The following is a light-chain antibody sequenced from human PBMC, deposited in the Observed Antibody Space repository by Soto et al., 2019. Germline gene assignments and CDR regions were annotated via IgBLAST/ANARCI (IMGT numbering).Light chain of an antibody. J-gene: IGLJ3*02. CDR3: CSYEGRSTLV. V-gene: IGLV2-23*01. CDR1: SSDVGSYNL. Sequence: QSALTQPASVSGSPGQSITISCTGNSSDVGSYNLVSWHQQYPGKAPKLMIYEGSKRPSGVSNRFSGSKSGNTASLTISGLQVEDEDAYYCCSYEGRSTLVFGGGTKVTVL. CDR2: EGS.